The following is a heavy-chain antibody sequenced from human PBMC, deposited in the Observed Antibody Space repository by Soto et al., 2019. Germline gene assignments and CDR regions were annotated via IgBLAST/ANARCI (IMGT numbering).Heavy chain of an antibody. J-gene: IGHJ4*02. CDR2: ISAYNGNT. Sequence: QVQLLQSGAEVKKPGASVKVSCKASGYTFTSYGISWVRQAPGQGREWMGWISAYNGNTNYAQKLQGRVTMTTDTSTSKDYMELRSLRSDDTAVYYCARDNGSGYYSGDYWGQGTLVTVSS. D-gene: IGHD3-22*01. CDR3: ARDNGSGYYSGDY. V-gene: IGHV1-18*01. CDR1: GYTFTSYG.